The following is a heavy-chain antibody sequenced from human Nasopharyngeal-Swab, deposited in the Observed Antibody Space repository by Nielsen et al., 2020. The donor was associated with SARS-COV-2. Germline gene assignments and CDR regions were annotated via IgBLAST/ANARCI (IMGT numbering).Heavy chain of an antibody. CDR1: GLSVRRNY. D-gene: IGHD6-13*01. CDR3: ARSTSSSWYRPLDY. Sequence: GESLKISCEASGLSVRRNYMNWVRQAPGKGLEWVSVLYSGGSGGTTDYADSVKGRFTISRDNAKNSLYLQMDNLRAEDTAVYYCARSTSSSWYRPLDYWGQGTLV. V-gene: IGHV3-53*01. J-gene: IGHJ4*02. CDR2: LYSGGSGGTT.